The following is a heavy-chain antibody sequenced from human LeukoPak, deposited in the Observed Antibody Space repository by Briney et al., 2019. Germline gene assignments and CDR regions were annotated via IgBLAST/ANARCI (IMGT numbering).Heavy chain of an antibody. CDR2: INPDSGDT. Sequence: ASVKVSCKSSGYTFTDYYIHWVRQAPGRGLEWMGWINPDSGDTAYAQEFQGRVTMTRATSISTTYMDLSRLRSDDTAVYYCARGAKAYWGQGTLVTVSS. J-gene: IGHJ4*02. CDR3: ARGAKAY. CDR1: GYTFTDYY. V-gene: IGHV1-2*02.